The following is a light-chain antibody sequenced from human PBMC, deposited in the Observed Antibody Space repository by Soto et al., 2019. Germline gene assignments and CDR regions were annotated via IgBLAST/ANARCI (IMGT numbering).Light chain of an antibody. J-gene: IGKJ1*01. V-gene: IGKV1-5*01. CDR2: DAS. CDR1: QSISSY. Sequence: DIQMTQSPSSLSASVGDRVTITCRASQSISSYLNWYQQKPGEAPKLLIYDASRLESGVPSRFGGSGSGTEFTLIISGLQPDDFATYYCQQYDSYSWTFGQGTRWIS. CDR3: QQYDSYSWT.